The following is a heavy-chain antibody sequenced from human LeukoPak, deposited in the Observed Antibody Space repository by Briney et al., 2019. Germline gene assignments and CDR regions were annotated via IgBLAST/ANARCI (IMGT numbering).Heavy chain of an antibody. J-gene: IGHJ4*02. CDR3: AKDDPAMDLDY. Sequence: GGSLRLSCAAPGFTFSSYGMHWVRQAPGKGLEWVAVISYDGSNKYYADSVKGRFTISRDNSKNTLYLQMNSLRAEDTAVYYCAKDDPAMDLDYWGQGTLVTVSS. V-gene: IGHV3-30*18. CDR1: GFTFSSYG. D-gene: IGHD5-18*01. CDR2: ISYDGSNK.